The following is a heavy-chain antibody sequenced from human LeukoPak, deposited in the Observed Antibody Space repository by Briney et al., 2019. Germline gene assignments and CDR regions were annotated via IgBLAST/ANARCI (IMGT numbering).Heavy chain of an antibody. Sequence: PGGSLRLSCAASGFPFGSYGMHWVRQAPGKGLEWVAFIRYDESNEYYADSVKGRFTISRDNSKNTLYLQMNSLRAEDTAVYYCAKMGTDGGSYFDYWGQGTLVTVSS. CDR1: GFPFGSYG. CDR2: IRYDESNE. J-gene: IGHJ4*02. CDR3: AKMGTDGGSYFDY. V-gene: IGHV3-30*02. D-gene: IGHD2-8*01.